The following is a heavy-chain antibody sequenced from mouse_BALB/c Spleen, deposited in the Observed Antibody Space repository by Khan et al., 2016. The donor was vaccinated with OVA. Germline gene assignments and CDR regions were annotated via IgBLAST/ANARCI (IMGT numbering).Heavy chain of an antibody. V-gene: IGHV5-6*01. J-gene: IGHJ4*01. CDR1: GFIFSSYG. Sequence: EVELVESGGDLVNPGGSLKLSCAASGFIFSSYGMSWVRQTPDKRLEWVATISSGGTYTYYPDSVKGRLTISRDNAKTTLSLTMSSLKSADTAMYYCTRFITTTEGDYYAMDYWGQGTSVTVSS. CDR3: TRFITTTEGDYYAMDY. CDR2: ISSGGTYT. D-gene: IGHD1-2*01.